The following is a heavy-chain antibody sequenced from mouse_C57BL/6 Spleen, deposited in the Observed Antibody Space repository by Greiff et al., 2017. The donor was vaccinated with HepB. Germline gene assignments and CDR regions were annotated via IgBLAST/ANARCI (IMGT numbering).Heavy chain of an antibody. Sequence: VQLQQSGPELVKPGASVKISCKASGYSFTSYYIHWVKQRPGQGLEWIGWIYPGSGNTKYNEKFKGKATLTADTSSSTAYMQLSSLTSEDSAVYYCAREGASLYYYAMDYWGQGTSVTVSS. CDR1: GYSFTSYY. CDR3: AREGASLYYYAMDY. V-gene: IGHV1-66*01. J-gene: IGHJ4*01. CDR2: IYPGSGNT.